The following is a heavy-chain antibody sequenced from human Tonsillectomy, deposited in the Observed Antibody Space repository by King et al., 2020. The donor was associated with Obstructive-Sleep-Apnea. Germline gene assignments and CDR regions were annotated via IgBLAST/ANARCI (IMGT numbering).Heavy chain of an antibody. CDR2: INHSGST. V-gene: IGHV4-34*01. D-gene: IGHD3-9*01. CDR3: AGTLRYFDWFDY. Sequence: VQLQQWGAGLLKPSETLSLTCAVYGGSFSGYYWSWIRQPPGKGLEWIGEINHSGSTNYNPSLKSRVTISVDTSKNQFSLKLSSVTAEDTAVYYCAGTLRYFDWFDYWGQGNLVTVSS. J-gene: IGHJ4*02. CDR1: GGSFSGYY.